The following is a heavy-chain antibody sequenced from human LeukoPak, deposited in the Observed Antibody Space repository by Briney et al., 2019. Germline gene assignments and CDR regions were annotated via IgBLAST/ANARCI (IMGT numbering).Heavy chain of an antibody. V-gene: IGHV1-46*01. Sequence: ASVKVSCKASGYTFTRHYMHWVRQAPGQGLEWMGIINPSGGSTSYAQKFQGRVTMTRDTSTSTVYMELSSLRSEDTAVYYCARGAWFGELLTPIDYWGQGSLVTVSS. D-gene: IGHD3-10*01. CDR2: INPSGGST. J-gene: IGHJ4*02. CDR1: GYTFTRHY. CDR3: ARGAWFGELLTPIDY.